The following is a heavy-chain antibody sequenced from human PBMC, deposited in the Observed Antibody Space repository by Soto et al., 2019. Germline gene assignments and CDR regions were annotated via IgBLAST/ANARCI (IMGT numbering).Heavy chain of an antibody. D-gene: IGHD2-15*01. CDR1: GFTFSSYD. CDR3: ARGTKGYYFDY. J-gene: IGHJ4*02. Sequence: QVPLVESGGGVVQPGRSLRLSCAASGFTFSSYDMHWVRQAPGKGLEWVTIIWYDGSNKYYADSVKGRFTISRDNSKNTLYLQMNSLRAEDTAVYYCARGTKGYYFDYWGQGTLVTVSS. V-gene: IGHV3-33*01. CDR2: IWYDGSNK.